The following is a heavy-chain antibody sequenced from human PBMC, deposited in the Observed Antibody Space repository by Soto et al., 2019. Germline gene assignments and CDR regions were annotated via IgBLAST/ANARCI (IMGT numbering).Heavy chain of an antibody. J-gene: IGHJ4*02. V-gene: IGHV4-30-2*01. CDR2: IYHSGST. D-gene: IGHD3-10*01. CDR3: ARRYGGGFDY. Sequence: SETLSLTCAVSGGSISSGGYSWSWIRQPPGKGLEWIGYIYHSGSTYYNPSLKSRVTISVDRSKNQFSLKLSSVTAADTAVYYCARRYGGGFDYWGPGTLVTVSS. CDR1: GGSISSGGYS.